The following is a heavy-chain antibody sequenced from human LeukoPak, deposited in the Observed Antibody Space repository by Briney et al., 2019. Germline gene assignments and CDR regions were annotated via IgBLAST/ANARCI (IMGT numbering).Heavy chain of an antibody. D-gene: IGHD3-10*01. Sequence: ASVKVSCKASGYTFTGYYMHWVRQAPGQGLEWMGWINPNSGGTNYAQKFQGRVTMTRDTSISTAYMELSRLRSDDTAVYYCARHSAVRGVITLFFDYWGQGTLVTVSS. CDR2: INPNSGGT. J-gene: IGHJ4*02. CDR1: GYTFTGYY. V-gene: IGHV1-2*02. CDR3: ARHSAVRGVITLFFDY.